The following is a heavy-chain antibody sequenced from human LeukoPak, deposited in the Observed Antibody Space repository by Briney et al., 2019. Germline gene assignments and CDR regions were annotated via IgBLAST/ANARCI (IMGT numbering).Heavy chain of an antibody. Sequence: SQTLSLTCAVSGGSVSSGGYSWSWIRQPPGKGLEWIGYIYHSGSTYYNPSLKSRVTIPVDRSKNQFSLKLSSVTAADTAVYYCARGGSGSYLDYWGQGTLVTVSS. CDR3: ARGGSGSYLDY. J-gene: IGHJ4*02. V-gene: IGHV4-30-2*01. CDR1: GGSVSSGGYS. CDR2: IYHSGST. D-gene: IGHD3-10*01.